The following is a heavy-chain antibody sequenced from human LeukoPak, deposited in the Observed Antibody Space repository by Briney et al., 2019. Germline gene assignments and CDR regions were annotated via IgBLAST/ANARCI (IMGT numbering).Heavy chain of an antibody. D-gene: IGHD2-15*01. CDR2: IWYDGSNK. J-gene: IGHJ4*02. CDR1: GFTFSSYG. V-gene: IGHV3-33*01. CDR3: ARDRLYCSGGSCYSNFDY. Sequence: SGRSLRLPCAASGFTFSSYGMHWVRQAPGKGLEWVAVIWYDGSNKYNADSVKGRFTISRDNSKNTLYLQMNSLRAEDTAVYYCARDRLYCSGGSCYSNFDYWGQGTLVTVSS.